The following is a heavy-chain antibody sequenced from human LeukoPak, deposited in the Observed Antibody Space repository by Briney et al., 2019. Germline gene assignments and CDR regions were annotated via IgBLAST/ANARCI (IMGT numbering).Heavy chain of an antibody. CDR3: ARFRTILVDS. V-gene: IGHV4-39*01. CDR1: GGSISSSSSF. CDR2: IYNSGST. Sequence: SETLSLTCTVSGGSISSSSSFWGWIRQPPEKGLECIGHIYNSGSTYYNPSLKSRVTISVDTSKSQFSLKLTSVTAADTAVYYVARFRTILVDSWGQGTLVTVSS. J-gene: IGHJ4*02. D-gene: IGHD2-15*01.